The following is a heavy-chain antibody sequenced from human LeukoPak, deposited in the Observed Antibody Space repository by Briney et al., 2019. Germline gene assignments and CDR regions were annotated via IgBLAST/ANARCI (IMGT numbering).Heavy chain of an antibody. J-gene: IGHJ3*02. D-gene: IGHD2-2*01. Sequence: SQTLSLTCTVSGGPISSGNYYWSWIRQPAGKGLEWIGRIYTSGSTNYNPSLKSRVTISVDTSKNQFSLKLSSVTAPDTAVYYCARDNNWEYQLLRVFDIWGQGTMVTVSS. CDR2: IYTSGST. V-gene: IGHV4-61*02. CDR3: ARDNNWEYQLLRVFDI. CDR1: GGPISSGNYY.